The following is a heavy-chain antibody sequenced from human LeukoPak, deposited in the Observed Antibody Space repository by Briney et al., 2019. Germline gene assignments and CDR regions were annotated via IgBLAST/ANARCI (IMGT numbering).Heavy chain of an antibody. D-gene: IGHD3-3*01. V-gene: IGHV1-2*02. CDR1: GYTFTGYY. CDR2: INPNSGGT. Sequence: ASVKVSCKASGYTFTGYYMHWVRQAPGQGLEWMGWINPNSGGTNYAQKFQGRVTMTRDTSISTAYMELSRLRSDDTAVYYCASSITIFGVVPALFDHWGQGTLVTVSS. J-gene: IGHJ4*02. CDR3: ASSITIFGVVPALFDH.